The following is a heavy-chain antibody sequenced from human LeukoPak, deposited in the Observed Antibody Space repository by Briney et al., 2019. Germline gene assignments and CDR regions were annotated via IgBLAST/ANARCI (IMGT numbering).Heavy chain of an antibody. CDR3: ARAYYFDDSGGYVYFDY. J-gene: IGHJ4*02. CDR2: IYHSGTT. Sequence: PSETLSLTCAVSGYPISSGYYWGWIRQPPGKGLEWIESIYHSGTTYYNPSLKSRVTISVDTSKNQFSLKLTSVTAADTAVYYCARAYYFDDSGGYVYFDYWGQGTLVTVSS. CDR1: GYPISSGYY. V-gene: IGHV4-38-2*01. D-gene: IGHD3-22*01.